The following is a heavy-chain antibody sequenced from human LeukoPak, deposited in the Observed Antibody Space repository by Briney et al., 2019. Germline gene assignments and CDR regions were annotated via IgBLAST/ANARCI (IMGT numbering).Heavy chain of an antibody. CDR3: AKSPDTWNYGFLEY. Sequence: GRSLRLSCAASGFTFSRYGMHWVRQAPGKGLEWVALISYDKSNRYYADSVKGRFTISRDNSKNTMYLQVNSLRAEDTAVYYCAKSPDTWNYGFLEYWGQGTLVTVSS. CDR2: ISYDKSNR. V-gene: IGHV3-30*18. J-gene: IGHJ4*02. CDR1: GFTFSRYG. D-gene: IGHD1-7*01.